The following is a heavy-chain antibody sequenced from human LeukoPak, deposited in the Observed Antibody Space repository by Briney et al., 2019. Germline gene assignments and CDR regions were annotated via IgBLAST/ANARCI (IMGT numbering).Heavy chain of an antibody. V-gene: IGHV4-39*07. CDR1: SGSISTSNYY. D-gene: IGHD5-24*01. CDR3: ARAPSNSRDGYNSPDAFDI. Sequence: PSETLSLTCTVSSGSISTSNYYCGWLRHPPGNGLESIGNILHSYITYSSPSLKSRVTISVDTSKNQFSMKLSYVTAADTAVYYCARAPSNSRDGYNSPDAFDIWGQGTMVTVSS. J-gene: IGHJ3*02. CDR2: ILHSYIT.